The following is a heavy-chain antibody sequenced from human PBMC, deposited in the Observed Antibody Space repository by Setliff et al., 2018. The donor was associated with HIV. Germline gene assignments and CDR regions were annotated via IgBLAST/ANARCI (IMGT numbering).Heavy chain of an antibody. CDR2: IKQDVSEK. CDR3: VRGRGTFRY. Sequence: GGSLRLSCATSGFTFSDYWMSWVRQAPGKGLEWVANIKQDVSEKNYVDSVKGRFTISRDNAKNSVYLQMNSLRAEDTAVYYCVRGRGTFRYWGQGTQVTVSS. CDR1: GFTFSDYW. V-gene: IGHV3-7*01. D-gene: IGHD3-3*02. J-gene: IGHJ4*02.